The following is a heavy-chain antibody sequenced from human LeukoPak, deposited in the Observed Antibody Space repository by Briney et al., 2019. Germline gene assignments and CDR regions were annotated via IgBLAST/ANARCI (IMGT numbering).Heavy chain of an antibody. CDR3: AGASDDHGDYGFDY. V-gene: IGHV3-7*03. CDR2: IRQDGNDK. D-gene: IGHD4-17*01. CDR1: EFTFSNYW. J-gene: IGHJ4*02. Sequence: GGSLRLSCVASEFTFSNYWMSWVRQAPGKGLEWVANIRQDGNDKKYVDSVKGRFTISRDNAKNTLYLQMNSLRAEDTAVYFCAGASDDHGDYGFDYWGQGTLVTVSS.